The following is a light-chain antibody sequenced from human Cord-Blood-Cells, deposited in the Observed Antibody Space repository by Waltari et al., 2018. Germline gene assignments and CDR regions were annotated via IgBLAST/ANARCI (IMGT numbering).Light chain of an antibody. CDR2: AAS. CDR1: QGISSY. V-gene: IGKV1-8*01. J-gene: IGKJ2*03. CDR3: QQYYSYPHS. Sequence: AIRITQSPSSFSASTGDRGTITCRASQGISSYLAWYQQKPGKAPKLLIYAASTLQSGVPSRFSGSGSGTDFTLTISCLQSEDFATYYCQQYYSYPHSFGQGTKLEIK.